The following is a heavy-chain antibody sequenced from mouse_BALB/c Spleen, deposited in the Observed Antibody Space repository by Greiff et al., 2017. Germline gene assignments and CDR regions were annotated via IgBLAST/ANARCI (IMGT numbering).Heavy chain of an antibody. CDR1: GYTFTDYN. CDR2: IYPYNGGT. V-gene: IGHV1S29*02. J-gene: IGHJ1*01. CDR3: ARVGGYDNWDFDV. Sequence: EVQRVESGPELVKPGASVKISCKASGYTFTDYNMHWVKQSHGKSLEWIGYIYPYNGGTGYNQKFKSKATLTVDNSSSTAYMELRSLTSEDSAVYYCARVGGYDNWDFDVWGAGTTVTVSS. D-gene: IGHD2-2*01.